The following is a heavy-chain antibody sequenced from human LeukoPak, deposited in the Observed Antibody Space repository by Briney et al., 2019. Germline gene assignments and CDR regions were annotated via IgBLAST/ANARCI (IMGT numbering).Heavy chain of an antibody. CDR1: GFTFSTYW. J-gene: IGHJ4*02. CDR2: IKQDGSEK. V-gene: IGHV3-7*03. D-gene: IGHD5-18*01. Sequence: GGSLRLSCAASGFTFSTYWMSWVRQAPGKGLEWVANIKQDGSEKNYVDSVKGRFTISRDNAKSSLDLQMNSLRAEDTAVYYCAKESGYSYGCMDYWGQGTLVTVSS. CDR3: AKESGYSYGCMDY.